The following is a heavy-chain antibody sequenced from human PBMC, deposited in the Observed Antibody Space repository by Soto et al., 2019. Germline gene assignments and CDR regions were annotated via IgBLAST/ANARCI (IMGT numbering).Heavy chain of an antibody. V-gene: IGHV3-72*01. CDR1: GFTFSDHH. CDR2: TRDKANSYTT. J-gene: IGHJ3*02. Sequence: EVQLVESGGGLVQPGGSLRLSCATSGFTFSDHHMDWVRQAPGKGLEWVGRTRDKANSYTTEYAASVKGRFSISRDDSKNSLYLQMNSLKTEDTAVYYCANPPPQFNNAFDIWGRGTVVTVSS. CDR3: ANPPPQFNNAFDI.